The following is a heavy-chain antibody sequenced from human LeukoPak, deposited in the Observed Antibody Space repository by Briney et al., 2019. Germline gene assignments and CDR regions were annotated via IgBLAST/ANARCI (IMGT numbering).Heavy chain of an antibody. Sequence: TGGSLRLSCAASGFTFSSYAMHWVRQAPGKGLEWVAVISYDESNKYYADSVKGRFTISRDNSKNTLYLQMNSLRAEDTTVYYCARDLAIYCSSISCYSCGNYWGQGTLVTVSS. CDR2: ISYDESNK. J-gene: IGHJ4*02. CDR3: ARDLAIYCSSISCYSCGNY. D-gene: IGHD2-2*01. V-gene: IGHV3-30-3*01. CDR1: GFTFSSYA.